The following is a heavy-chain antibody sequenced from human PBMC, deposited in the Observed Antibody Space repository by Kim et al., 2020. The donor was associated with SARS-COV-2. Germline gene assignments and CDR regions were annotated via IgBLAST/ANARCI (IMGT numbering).Heavy chain of an antibody. CDR1: GGTFSSYA. CDR3: VSTHDIAAADGY. V-gene: IGHV1-69*13. J-gene: IGHJ4*02. CDR2: IIPIFGTA. Sequence: SVKVSCKASGGTFSSYAISWVRQAPGQGLEWMGGIIPIFGTANYAQKFQGRVTITADESTSTAYMELSSLRSEDTAVYYCVSTHDIAAADGYWGQGTLVTVSS. D-gene: IGHD6-13*01.